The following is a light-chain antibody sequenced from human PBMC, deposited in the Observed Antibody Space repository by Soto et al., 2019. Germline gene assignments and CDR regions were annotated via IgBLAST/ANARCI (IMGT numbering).Light chain of an antibody. CDR1: QSVSSNY. J-gene: IGKJ2*01. Sequence: EIVLTQSPGTLSLSPGERATLSCRASQSVSSNYLTWYQQKPGQAPRLLIHGTSNRATGIPDRFSGSGSGTDFTLTIIRLEPEDFAVYYCQQYGTSPGYTFGQGTELEIK. V-gene: IGKV3-20*01. CDR3: QQYGTSPGYT. CDR2: GTS.